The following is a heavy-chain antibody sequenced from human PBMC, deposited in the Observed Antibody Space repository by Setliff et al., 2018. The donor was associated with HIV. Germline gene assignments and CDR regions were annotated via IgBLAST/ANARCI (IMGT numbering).Heavy chain of an antibody. V-gene: IGHV4-39*01. CDR1: GASNNSGSHY. CDR2: INPSGTT. Sequence: PSETLSLTCSVSGASNNSGSHYWTWIRQRPGRGLEWIAEINPSGTTNYNPSLKSRVTILSDPSKNQFSLKLSSVTAADTAVYYCARHQKVSFMSDHWGQGMLVTVSS. J-gene: IGHJ4*02. D-gene: IGHD3-16*01. CDR3: ARHQKVSFMSDH.